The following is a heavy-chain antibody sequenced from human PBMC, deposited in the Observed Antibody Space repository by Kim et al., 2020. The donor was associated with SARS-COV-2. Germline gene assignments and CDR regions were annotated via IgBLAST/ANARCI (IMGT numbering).Heavy chain of an antibody. D-gene: IGHD6-19*01. V-gene: IGHV1-58*01. CDR3: AAAPVAGLDAFDI. Sequence: SVKVSCKASGFTFTSSAVQWVRQARGQRLEWIGWIVVGSGNTNYAQKFQERVTITGDMSTSTAYMELGSLRSEDTAVYYCAAAPVAGLDAFDIWGQGTMVTVSS. CDR1: GFTFTSSA. J-gene: IGHJ3*02. CDR2: IVVGSGNT.